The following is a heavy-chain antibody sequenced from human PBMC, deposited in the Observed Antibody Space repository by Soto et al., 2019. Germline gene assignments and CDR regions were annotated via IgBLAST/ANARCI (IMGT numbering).Heavy chain of an antibody. J-gene: IGHJ5*02. CDR3: AGDWGTYWFDT. CDR1: GTSLNSGTNY. D-gene: IGHD7-27*01. Sequence: SETRSLTCTVSGTSLNSGTNYWNWVRQPPGKALEWIGYIYGSGNTKYNPSLKSRVTISQDTSKNQVYLKMNSVTATDTAMYYCAGDWGTYWFDTWGQGILVTVSS. CDR2: IYGSGNT. V-gene: IGHV4-61*01.